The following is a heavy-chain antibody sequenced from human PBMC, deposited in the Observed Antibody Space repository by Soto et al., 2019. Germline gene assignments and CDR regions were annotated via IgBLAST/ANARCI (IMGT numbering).Heavy chain of an antibody. CDR2: ISYDGSNK. D-gene: IGHD5-12*01. V-gene: IGHV3-30-3*01. J-gene: IGHJ3*02. CDR3: ARDREGEMATILYAFDI. CDR1: GFTFSSYA. Sequence: QVQLVESGGGVVQPGRSLRLSCAASGFTFSSYAMHWVRQAPGKGLEWVAVISYDGSNKYYADSVKGRFTISRDNSKNTLYLQMNSLRAEDTAVYYCARDREGEMATILYAFDIWGQGTMVTVSS.